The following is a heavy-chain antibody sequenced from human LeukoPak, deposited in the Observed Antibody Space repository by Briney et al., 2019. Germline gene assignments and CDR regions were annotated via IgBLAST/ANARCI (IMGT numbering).Heavy chain of an antibody. D-gene: IGHD6-13*01. V-gene: IGHV3-48*03. Sequence: GGSLRLSCAASGFTFSSYEVNWVRQAPGKVLEWVSYFSSSGSTIYYADSVKGRFTISRDNAKNSLYLQMNSLKAEDTAVYYCARRSQQLVSHDYYYYYMDVWGKGTTVTVSS. CDR2: FSSSGSTI. J-gene: IGHJ6*03. CDR3: ARRSQQLVSHDYYYYYMDV. CDR1: GFTFSSYE.